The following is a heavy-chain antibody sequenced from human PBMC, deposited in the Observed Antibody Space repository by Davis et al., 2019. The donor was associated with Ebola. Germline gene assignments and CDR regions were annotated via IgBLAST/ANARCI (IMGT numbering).Heavy chain of an antibody. J-gene: IGHJ6*04. CDR1: GYTFTSYD. D-gene: IGHD4-17*01. V-gene: IGHV1-8*01. Sequence: ASVKVSCKASGYTFTSYDINWVRQAPGQGLEWMGWMNPNSGNTGYAQKFQGRFTMTRNTSISTAYMELSSLRSEDTAVYYCARESLTTGRGDYYYYGMDVWGKGTTVTVSS. CDR3: ARESLTTGRGDYYYYGMDV. CDR2: MNPNSGNT.